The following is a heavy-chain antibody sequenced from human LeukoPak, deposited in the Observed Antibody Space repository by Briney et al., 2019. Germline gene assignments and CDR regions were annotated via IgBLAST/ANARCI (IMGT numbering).Heavy chain of an antibody. Sequence: PSETLSLTCTVSGGSISSYYWSWIRQPPGKGLEWIGYIYYSGSTNYNPSLKSRVTISVDTSKNQFSLKLSSVTAADTAVYYCATSDAGSGSYHFDYWGQGTLVTVSS. CDR2: IYYSGST. V-gene: IGHV4-59*01. CDR1: GGSISSYY. J-gene: IGHJ4*02. D-gene: IGHD1-26*01. CDR3: ATSDAGSGSYHFDY.